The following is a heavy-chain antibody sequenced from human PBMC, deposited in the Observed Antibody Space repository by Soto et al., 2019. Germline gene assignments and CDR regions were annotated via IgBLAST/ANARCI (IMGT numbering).Heavy chain of an antibody. CDR1: GFTFTRYS. J-gene: IGHJ4*02. CDR3: ARESEDLTSNFDY. CDR2: ISSTTNYI. V-gene: IGHV3-21*06. Sequence: GGSLRLSCAASGFTFTRYSMNWVRQAPGKGLERVSSISSTTNYIYYGDSMKGRFTISRDNAKNSLCLEMNSLRAEDTAVYYCARESEDLTSNFDYWGQGTLVTVSS.